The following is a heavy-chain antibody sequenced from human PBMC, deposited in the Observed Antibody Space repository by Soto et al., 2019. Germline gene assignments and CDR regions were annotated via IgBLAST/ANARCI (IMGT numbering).Heavy chain of an antibody. V-gene: IGHV1-18*01. J-gene: IGHJ4*02. CDR3: ARVTVTNYFDY. CDR2: INASNGNT. CDR1: GYTFTSYG. Sequence: GASVKVSCKASGYTFTSYGISWVRQAPGQRLEWMGWINASNGNTKYSQKFQGRVTITRDTSASTAYMELSSLRSEDTAVYYCARVTVTNYFDYWGQGTLVTVSS. D-gene: IGHD4-17*01.